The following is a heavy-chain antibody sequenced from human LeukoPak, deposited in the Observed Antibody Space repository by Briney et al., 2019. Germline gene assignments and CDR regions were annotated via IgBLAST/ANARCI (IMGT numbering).Heavy chain of an antibody. CDR2: IYTSVST. CDR1: GGSISSGSYY. V-gene: IGHV4-61*02. CDR3: ARGYGSGSYGLIGY. Sequence: SETLSLTCTLPGGSISSGSYYWSWIRHPAGKGMEWIVCIYTSVSTTYNTSLKSRVTISLATSKNNFSMKLSSETAADAAVYYCARGYGSGSYGLIGYWGQGTLVTVSS. D-gene: IGHD3-10*01. J-gene: IGHJ4*02.